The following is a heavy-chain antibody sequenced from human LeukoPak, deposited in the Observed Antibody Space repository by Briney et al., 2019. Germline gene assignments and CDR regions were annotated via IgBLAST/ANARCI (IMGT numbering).Heavy chain of an antibody. J-gene: IGHJ4*02. CDR2: INPNSGGT. D-gene: IGHD6-6*01. V-gene: IGHV1-2*02. CDR1: GYTFTGYY. Sequence: ASVKVSCKASGYTFTGYYMRWVRQAPGQGLEWMGWINPNSGGTNYAQKFQGRVTMTRDTSISTAYMELSRLRSDDTAVYYCARERIAAPRPLDYWGQGTLVTVSS. CDR3: ARERIAAPRPLDY.